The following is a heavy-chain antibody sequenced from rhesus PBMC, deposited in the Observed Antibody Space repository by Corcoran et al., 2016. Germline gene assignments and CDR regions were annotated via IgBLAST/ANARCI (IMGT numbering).Heavy chain of an antibody. CDR2: IYGSGSST. CDR1: GGSISSSY. J-gene: IGHJ4*01. V-gene: IGHV4-169*02. CDR3: ARDGSVAAKGDFDY. D-gene: IGHD4-29*01. Sequence: QLQLQESGPGLVKPSETLSVTCAVSGGSISSSYWSWIRQAPGKGLEWIGYIYGSGSSTNYNPSLKSRVTLSVDTSKNQLSLKLSSVTTADTAVYDCARDGSVAAKGDFDYWGQGVLVTVSS.